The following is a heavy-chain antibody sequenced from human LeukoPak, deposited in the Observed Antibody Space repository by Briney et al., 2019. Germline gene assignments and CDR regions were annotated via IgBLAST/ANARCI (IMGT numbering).Heavy chain of an antibody. V-gene: IGHV1-3*01. D-gene: IGHD3-10*01. CDR3: ARVRGVRGVISDY. CDR1: GYTFTTYS. Sequence: ASVKVSCKASGYTFTTYSIFWVRQAPGQRLEWMGWINASNGNTKYSQKLQGRVTITRDTSANTAYVELSSLRSDDTAVYYCARVRGVRGVISDYWGQGTLVTVSS. J-gene: IGHJ4*02. CDR2: INASNGNT.